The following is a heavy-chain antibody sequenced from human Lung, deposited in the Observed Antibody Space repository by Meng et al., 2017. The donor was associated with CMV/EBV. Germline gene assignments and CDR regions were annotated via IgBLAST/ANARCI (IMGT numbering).Heavy chain of an antibody. CDR2: ISFSGTTM. Sequence: GEXXTISCAASGFTFSDYSLNWVRQAPGKGLEWISYISFSGTTMYYADSVKGRFTISRDYAKNSLYLQMNSLRAEDTAVYYCARNWWYHGGTSYYGGMFDYWXQGTLVTVSS. CDR3: ARNWWYHGGTSYYGGMFDY. CDR1: GFTFSDYS. V-gene: IGHV3-48*04. J-gene: IGHJ4*02. D-gene: IGHD2-15*01.